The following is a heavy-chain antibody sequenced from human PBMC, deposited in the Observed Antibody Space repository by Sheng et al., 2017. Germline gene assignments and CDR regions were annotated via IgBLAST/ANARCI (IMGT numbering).Heavy chain of an antibody. V-gene: IGHV3-30*18. Sequence: QVQLVESGGGVVQPGRSLRLSCAASGFTFSTYAMHWVRQAPGKGLEWVAVMSYDGSNKYYADSVKGRFTISRDNSKNTLYLQMNSLITEDTAVYYCAKAHSSGWYYFDYWGQGTLVTGLL. J-gene: IGHJ4*02. CDR3: AKAHSSGWYYFDY. CDR2: MSYDGSNK. D-gene: IGHD6-19*01. CDR1: GFTFSTYA.